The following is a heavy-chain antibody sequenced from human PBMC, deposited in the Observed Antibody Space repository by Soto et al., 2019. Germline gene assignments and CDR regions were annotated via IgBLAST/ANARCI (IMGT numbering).Heavy chain of an antibody. CDR1: VYAFTIYY. J-gene: IGHJ4*02. V-gene: IGHV1-46*01. CDR3: ARSTTTKLYVPDY. D-gene: IGHD2-15*01. Sequence: GASVKVSWTSSVYAFTIYYSRCVRQAPGQGLEWMGIINPSGGSTSYAQKFQGRVTMTRDTSTSTVYMELSSLRSEDTAVYYCARSTTTKLYVPDYWGQGTLVTGSS. CDR2: INPSGGST.